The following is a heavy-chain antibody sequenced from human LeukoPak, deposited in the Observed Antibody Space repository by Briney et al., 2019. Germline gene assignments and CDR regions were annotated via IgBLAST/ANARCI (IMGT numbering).Heavy chain of an antibody. J-gene: IGHJ4*02. V-gene: IGHV3-53*01. D-gene: IGHD6-19*01. CDR3: ARESVTSGWYLY. Sequence: VGSLRLSCAASGFTVSGNYMSWVRQAPGKGLQWVSTIYKEGNTFYADSVRGRFTLSRDNSKNTLYLQMNSLRAEDTAIYYCARESVTSGWYLYWGQGTLVTVSS. CDR2: IYKEGNT. CDR1: GFTVSGNY.